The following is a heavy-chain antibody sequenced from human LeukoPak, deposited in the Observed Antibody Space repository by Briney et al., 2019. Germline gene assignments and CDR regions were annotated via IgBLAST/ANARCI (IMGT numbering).Heavy chain of an antibody. Sequence: ASVKVSCKASGGTFSSYAISWVRQAPGQGLEWMGRIIPIFGTANYAQKFQGRVTITTDESTSTAYMELGSLRSEDTAVYYCARDRGSGWYWFDYWGQGTLVTVSS. CDR3: ARDRGSGWYWFDY. J-gene: IGHJ4*02. CDR1: GGTFSSYA. V-gene: IGHV1-69*05. CDR2: IIPIFGTA. D-gene: IGHD6-19*01.